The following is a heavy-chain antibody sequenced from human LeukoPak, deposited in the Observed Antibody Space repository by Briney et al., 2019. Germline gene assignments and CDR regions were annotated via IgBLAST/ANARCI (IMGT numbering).Heavy chain of an antibody. V-gene: IGHV3-30*02. CDR2: IRYDGSNK. D-gene: IGHD2-2*02. Sequence: GGSLRLSCAASGFTFSSYGMHWVRQAPGKGLEWVAFIRYDGSNKYYADSVKGRFTISRDNSKNTLYLQMNSLRAEDTAVYYCAKESPPLYGVVPAAIGYWGQGTLVTVSS. J-gene: IGHJ4*02. CDR3: AKESPPLYGVVPAAIGY. CDR1: GFTFSSYG.